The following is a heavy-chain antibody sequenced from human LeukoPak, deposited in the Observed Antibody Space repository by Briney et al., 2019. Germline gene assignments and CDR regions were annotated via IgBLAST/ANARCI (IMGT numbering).Heavy chain of an antibody. CDR2: VYPSGAT. J-gene: IGHJ4*02. V-gene: IGHV4-39*01. D-gene: IGHD3-22*01. Sequence: PSETLSLTCTVSGGSISGSTDHWGWIRPRPGKGLEWIGIVYPSGATYYNPSLKSRVTISVDTSKNQFSLRLSSVTATDTAVHFCARQNSSGLDSWGQGTLVTVSS. CDR1: GGSISGSTDH. CDR3: ARQNSSGLDS.